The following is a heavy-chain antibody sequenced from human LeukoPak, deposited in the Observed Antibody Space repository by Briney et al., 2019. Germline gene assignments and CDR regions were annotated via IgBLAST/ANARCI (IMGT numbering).Heavy chain of an antibody. J-gene: IGHJ4*02. CDR1: GFTFSSYA. CDR3: AKDATYYYDSSGYYNC. V-gene: IGHV3-23*01. D-gene: IGHD3-22*01. Sequence: PGGSLRLSCAASGFTFSSYAMSWVRQAPGKGLEWVSAISGSGGSTYYADSVKGRFTISRDNSKNTLYLQMNSLRAEDTAVYYCAKDATYYYDSSGYYNCWGQGTLVTVSS. CDR2: ISGSGGST.